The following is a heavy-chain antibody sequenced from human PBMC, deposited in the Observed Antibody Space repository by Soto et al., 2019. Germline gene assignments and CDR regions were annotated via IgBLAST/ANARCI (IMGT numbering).Heavy chain of an antibody. J-gene: IGHJ4*02. CDR2: IYYSGST. Sequence: SETLSLTCTVSGGSISSGDYYWSWIRQPPGKGLEWIGYIYYSGSTYYNPSLKSRVTISVDTSKNQFSLKLSSVTAADTAVYYCARDRVDYGSGSYHDYWGQGTLVTV. CDR3: ARDRVDYGSGSYHDY. D-gene: IGHD3-10*01. V-gene: IGHV4-30-4*01. CDR1: GGSISSGDYY.